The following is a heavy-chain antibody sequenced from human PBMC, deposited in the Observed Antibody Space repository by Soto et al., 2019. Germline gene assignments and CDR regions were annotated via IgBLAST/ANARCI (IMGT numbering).Heavy chain of an antibody. CDR1: GGSISSYY. D-gene: IGHD3-9*01. CDR2: IYYSGST. Sequence: SETLSLTCTVSGGSISSYYWSWIRQHPGKGLEWIGYIYYSGSTYYNPSLKSRVTISVDTSKNQFSLKLSSVTAADTAVYYCARGHYDILTGYLRGIDPWGQGTLVTVSS. CDR3: ARGHYDILTGYLRGIDP. J-gene: IGHJ5*02. V-gene: IGHV4-59*06.